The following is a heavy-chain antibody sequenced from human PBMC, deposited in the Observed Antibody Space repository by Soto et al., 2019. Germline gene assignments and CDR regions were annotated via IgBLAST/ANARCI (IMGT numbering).Heavy chain of an antibody. Sequence: GGSLRLSCAASGFTFSSYAMSWVRQAPGKGLEWVSAISGSGGSTYYADSVKGRFTISRDNSKNTLYLQMNSLRAEDTAVYYCAKRLSDIVVVPAARYDAFDIWAKGQWSPSPQ. CDR1: GFTFSSYA. V-gene: IGHV3-23*01. CDR2: ISGSGGST. D-gene: IGHD2-2*01. J-gene: IGHJ3*02. CDR3: AKRLSDIVVVPAARYDAFDI.